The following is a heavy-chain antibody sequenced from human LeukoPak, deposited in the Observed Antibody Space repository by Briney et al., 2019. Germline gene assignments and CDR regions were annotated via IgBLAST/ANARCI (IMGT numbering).Heavy chain of an antibody. V-gene: IGHV3-23*01. Sequence: GGSLRLSCAASGFTFSSYAMSWVRQAPGKGLEWVSAISGSGGSTYYADSVKGRFTISRDNSKNTLYLQMNSVRAEDTAVYYCAKEVWDSSSWYYFDYWGQGTLVTVSS. CDR2: ISGSGGST. D-gene: IGHD6-13*01. J-gene: IGHJ4*02. CDR3: AKEVWDSSSWYYFDY. CDR1: GFTFSSYA.